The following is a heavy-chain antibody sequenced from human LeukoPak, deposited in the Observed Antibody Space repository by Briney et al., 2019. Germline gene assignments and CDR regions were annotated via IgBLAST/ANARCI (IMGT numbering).Heavy chain of an antibody. V-gene: IGHV1-69*01. CDR1: GGTFSSYA. Sequence: ASVKVSCKASGGTFSSYAISWVRQAPGQGLEWMGGIIPIFGTANYAQKFQGRVTITADESTSTAYMELSSLRSDDTAVYYCARDLRVHTANPYFDYWGQGTLVTVSS. CDR2: IIPIFGTA. CDR3: ARDLRVHTANPYFDY. D-gene: IGHD5-18*01. J-gene: IGHJ4*02.